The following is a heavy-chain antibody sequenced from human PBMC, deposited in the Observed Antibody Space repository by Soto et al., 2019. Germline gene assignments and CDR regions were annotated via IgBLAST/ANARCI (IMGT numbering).Heavy chain of an antibody. CDR3: ARVVRGSHWEQDYFDP. Sequence: GASVKVSCKASGYTFTSYYMHWVRQAPGQGLEWMGIINPSGGSTSYAQKFQGRVTMTRDTSTSTVYMELSSLRSEDTAVYYCARVVRGSHWEQDYFDPWGQGTLVTVSS. CDR1: GYTFTSYY. J-gene: IGHJ4*02. D-gene: IGHD3-10*01. CDR2: INPSGGST. V-gene: IGHV1-46*01.